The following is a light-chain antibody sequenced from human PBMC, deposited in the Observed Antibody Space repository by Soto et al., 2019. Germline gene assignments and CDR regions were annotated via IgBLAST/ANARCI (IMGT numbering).Light chain of an antibody. J-gene: IGKJ5*01. CDR3: QEYNNCRLIT. CDR1: QSVSSN. Sequence: EIVVTQSPATLSVSPGERATLSCRASQSVSSNLGWYQQKPGQAPRLLIYGASTRATGIPASFSGSGSGTECTLTISTLQYEDFAVYYWQEYNNCRLITSSQGTRLE. CDR2: GAS. V-gene: IGKV3-15*01.